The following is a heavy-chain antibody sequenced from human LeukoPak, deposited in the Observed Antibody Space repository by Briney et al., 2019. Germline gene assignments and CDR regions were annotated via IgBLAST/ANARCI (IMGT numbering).Heavy chain of an antibody. Sequence: PGGSLRLSCAASGFTFSSYWMHWVRQAPGKGLVWVSRINSDGSSTSYADSVKGRSTISRDNAKNTVYLQMNSLRAEDTAVYYCARLYGGYGDYYFDYWGQGTLVTVSS. CDR2: INSDGSST. D-gene: IGHD4-17*01. CDR3: ARLYGGYGDYYFDY. J-gene: IGHJ4*02. V-gene: IGHV3-74*01. CDR1: GFTFSSYW.